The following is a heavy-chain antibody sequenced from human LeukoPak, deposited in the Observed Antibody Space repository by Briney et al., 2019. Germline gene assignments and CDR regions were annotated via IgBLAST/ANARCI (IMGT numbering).Heavy chain of an antibody. CDR1: GGSISSSSYY. D-gene: IGHD3-10*01. Sequence: SETLSLTCTVSGGSISSSSYYWGWIRQPPGKGLVWIGSIYYSGSTYYNPSLKSRVTISVDTSKNQFSLKLSSVTAADTAVYYCARQSAGSFDYWGQGTLVTVSS. J-gene: IGHJ4*02. CDR2: IYYSGST. V-gene: IGHV4-39*01. CDR3: ARQSAGSFDY.